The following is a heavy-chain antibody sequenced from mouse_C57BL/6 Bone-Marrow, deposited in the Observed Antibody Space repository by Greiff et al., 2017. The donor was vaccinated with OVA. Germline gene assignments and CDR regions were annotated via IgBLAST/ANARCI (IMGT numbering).Heavy chain of an antibody. CDR1: GFTFSSYA. CDR2: ISDGGSYT. D-gene: IGHD3-2*02. J-gene: IGHJ4*01. CDR3: ARDDSSGYYAMDY. V-gene: IGHV5-4*01. Sequence: EVKVVESGGGLVKPGGSLKLSCAASGFTFSSYAMSWVRQTPEKRLEWVATISDGGSYTYYPDNVKGRFTISRDNAKNNLYRQMSHLKSEDTAMYYGARDDSSGYYAMDYWGQGTSVTVSS.